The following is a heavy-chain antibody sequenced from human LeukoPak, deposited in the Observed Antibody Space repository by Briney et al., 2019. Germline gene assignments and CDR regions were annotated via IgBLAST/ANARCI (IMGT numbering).Heavy chain of an antibody. Sequence: ASVKVSCKASGYTFTSYAMHWVRQAPGQRLGWMGWINAGNGNTKYSQKFQGRVTITRDTSASTAYMELSSLRSEDTAVYYCAREGSGWSRRCFDYWGQGTLVTVSS. CDR3: AREGSGWSRRCFDY. CDR2: INAGNGNT. CDR1: GYTFTSYA. D-gene: IGHD6-19*01. J-gene: IGHJ4*02. V-gene: IGHV1-3*01.